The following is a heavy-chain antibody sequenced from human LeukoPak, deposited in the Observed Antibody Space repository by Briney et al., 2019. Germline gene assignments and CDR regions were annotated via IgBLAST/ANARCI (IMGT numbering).Heavy chain of an antibody. J-gene: IGHJ4*02. Sequence: SVKVSCKASGFTFTSSAVQWVRQARGQRLEWIGWIVVGSGNTNYAQKFQERVAITRDMSTSTAYMELSSLRSEDTAVYYCAASPDYYDSSGYSYYFDYWGQGTLVTVSS. CDR1: GFTFTSSA. CDR3: AASPDYYDSSGYSYYFDY. CDR2: IVVGSGNT. D-gene: IGHD3-22*01. V-gene: IGHV1-58*01.